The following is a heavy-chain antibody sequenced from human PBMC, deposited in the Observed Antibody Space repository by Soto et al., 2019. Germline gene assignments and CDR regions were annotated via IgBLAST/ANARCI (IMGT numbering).Heavy chain of an antibody. Sequence: EVQLVESGGGLIQPGGSLKLSCAASGFTVGTNYMSWVRQAQGKGLEWVSLIYSTGTTKYADSVKGRFTVSRDNAKNTLYLQMNSLRAEDTAVYYCAKDGRGSGSHYNSFGYWGQGTLVTVSS. V-gene: IGHV3-53*01. CDR2: IYSTGTT. J-gene: IGHJ4*02. D-gene: IGHD3-10*01. CDR1: GFTVGTNY. CDR3: AKDGRGSGSHYNSFGY.